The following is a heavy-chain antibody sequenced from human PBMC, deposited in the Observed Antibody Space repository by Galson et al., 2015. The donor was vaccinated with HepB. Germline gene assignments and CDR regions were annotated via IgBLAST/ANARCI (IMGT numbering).Heavy chain of an antibody. D-gene: IGHD3-10*01. CDR3: ARATMIQGVPDS. Sequence: SLRLSCAASGFTFSKYDMHWVCQPPGKSPEWVSVLEPAGETYYTGSVKGRFTISRDDANNILSLQMNNLRVGDTAVYYCARATMIQGVPDSWGQGTLVTVSS. V-gene: IGHV3-13*01. CDR1: GFTFSKYD. CDR2: LEPAGET. J-gene: IGHJ5*02.